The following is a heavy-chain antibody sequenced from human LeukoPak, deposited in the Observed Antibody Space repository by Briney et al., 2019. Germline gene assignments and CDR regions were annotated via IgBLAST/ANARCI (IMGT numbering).Heavy chain of an antibody. CDR3: ARALTIFGVVPRANWFDP. CDR2: INSDGSST. J-gene: IGHJ5*02. CDR1: GFTFSSYW. V-gene: IGHV3-74*01. D-gene: IGHD3-3*01. Sequence: PGGSLRLSCAASGFTFSSYWMHWVCQAPGKGLVWVSRINSDGSSTSYADSVKGRFTISRDNAKNTLYLQMNSLRAEDTAVYYCARALTIFGVVPRANWFDPWGQGTLVTVSS.